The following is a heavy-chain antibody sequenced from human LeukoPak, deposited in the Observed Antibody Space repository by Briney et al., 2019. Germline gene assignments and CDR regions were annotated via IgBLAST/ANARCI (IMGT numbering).Heavy chain of an antibody. Sequence: ASVKVSCKASGYTFTNYDIIWVRQATGQGLEWMGWMNTNSGYTGYAQKFQGRVTITRNTSISTAYMELSSLRSDDTAVYYCARGQLRLRHRGFDPWGQGTLVTVSS. CDR2: MNTNSGYT. CDR1: GYTFTNYD. CDR3: ARGQLRLRHRGFDP. D-gene: IGHD4-17*01. V-gene: IGHV1-8*03. J-gene: IGHJ5*02.